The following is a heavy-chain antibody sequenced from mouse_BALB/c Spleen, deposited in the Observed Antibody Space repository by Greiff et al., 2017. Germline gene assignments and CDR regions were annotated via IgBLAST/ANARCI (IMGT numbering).Heavy chain of an antibody. J-gene: IGHJ3*01. CDR1: GFTFSSYA. D-gene: IGHD1-1*01. Sequence: EVKVVESGGGLVKPGGSLKLSCAASGFTFSSYAMSWVRQTPEKRLEWVASISSGGSTYYPDSVKGRFTISRDNARNILYLQMSSLRSEDTAMYYCARGSSYSAWFAYWGQGTLVTVSA. CDR3: ARGSSYSAWFAY. V-gene: IGHV5-6-5*01. CDR2: ISSGGST.